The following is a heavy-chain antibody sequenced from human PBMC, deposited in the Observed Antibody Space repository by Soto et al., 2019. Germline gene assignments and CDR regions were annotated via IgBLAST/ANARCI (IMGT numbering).Heavy chain of an antibody. D-gene: IGHD6-13*01. CDR1: GSSIDNYH. CDR2: IAPSGNT. Sequence: PXETLSLTCSVSGSSIDNYHWSWIRQSAGKGLEWIGRIAPSGNTNYNPSLKGRVTMSVDTSKTHFSLKMRSVTAADTAVYYCARDRSAAGPSNWFDHWGQGTLVTVSS. V-gene: IGHV4-4*07. J-gene: IGHJ5*02. CDR3: ARDRSAAGPSNWFDH.